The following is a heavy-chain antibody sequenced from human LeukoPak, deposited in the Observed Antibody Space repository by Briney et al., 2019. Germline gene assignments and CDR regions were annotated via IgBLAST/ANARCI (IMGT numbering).Heavy chain of an antibody. CDR3: ARRLYGSGSYWKDY. CDR2: IYPGDYDT. J-gene: IGHJ4*02. D-gene: IGHD3-10*01. CDR1: GFNFNNYW. V-gene: IGHV5-51*01. Sequence: GESLKISCEASGFNFNNYWVGWVRQMPGKGLEWMGIIYPGDYDTRYSPSFQGHVTISADKSISTAYLQWSSLKASDTAMYYCARRLYGSGSYWKDYWGQGTLVTVSS.